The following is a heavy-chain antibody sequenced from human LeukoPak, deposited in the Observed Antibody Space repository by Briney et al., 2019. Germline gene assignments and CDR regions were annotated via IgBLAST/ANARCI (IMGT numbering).Heavy chain of an antibody. V-gene: IGHV4-39*01. D-gene: IGHD4-11*01. CDR3: ASFGGLDYTKTWNDY. CDR1: GGSISSSSYY. CDR2: IYYSGST. J-gene: IGHJ4*02. Sequence: SETLSLTCTVSGGSISSSSYYWGWIRQPPGKGLEWIGSIYYSGSTYYNPSLKSRVTISVDTSKNQFSLKLSSVTAADTAVYYCASFGGLDYTKTWNDYWGQGTLVTVSS.